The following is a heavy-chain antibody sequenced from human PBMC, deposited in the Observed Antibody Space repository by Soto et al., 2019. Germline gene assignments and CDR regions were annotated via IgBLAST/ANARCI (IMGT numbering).Heavy chain of an antibody. V-gene: IGHV1-69*06. CDR1: GGTFSSYA. CDR3: AGTNYYDSSGYTYYFDY. J-gene: IGHJ4*02. Sequence: GASVKVSCKASGGTFSSYAISWVRQAPGQGLEWMGGIIPIFGTANYAQKFQGRVTITADKSTSTAYMELSSLRSGDTAVYYCAGTNYYDSSGYTYYFDYWGQGTLVTVSS. D-gene: IGHD3-22*01. CDR2: IIPIFGTA.